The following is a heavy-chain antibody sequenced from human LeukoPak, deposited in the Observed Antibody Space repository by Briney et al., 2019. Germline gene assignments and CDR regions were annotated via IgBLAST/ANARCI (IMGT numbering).Heavy chain of an antibody. Sequence: GASVKVSCKVSGYTLTELSMHWVRQAPGQGLEWMGRFDPEENETIYAQTFQGRLTMTEDTSTDTAYMELSSLRSEDTAVYYCATGANYYDSSGYWRALHAFDIWGQGTMVTVSS. CDR3: ATGANYYDSSGYWRALHAFDI. D-gene: IGHD3-22*01. V-gene: IGHV1-24*01. CDR2: FDPEENET. CDR1: GYTLTELS. J-gene: IGHJ3*02.